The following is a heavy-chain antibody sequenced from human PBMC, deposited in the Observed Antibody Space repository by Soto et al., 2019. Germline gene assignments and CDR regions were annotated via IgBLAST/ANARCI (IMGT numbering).Heavy chain of an antibody. D-gene: IGHD3-10*01. V-gene: IGHV3-33*01. CDR3: ARDEDYYGSGTYYNYGMDV. CDR1: GFTFSDDD. Sequence: QVQLVESGGGVVQPGRSLRLSCVASGFTFSDDDMHWVRQAPGKGLEWVAVIWYDGSNKYYGDSVKGRFTISRDNSKNTLYLQMNSLRAEDTAVYYCARDEDYYGSGTYYNYGMDVWGQGTTVTVSS. J-gene: IGHJ6*02. CDR2: IWYDGSNK.